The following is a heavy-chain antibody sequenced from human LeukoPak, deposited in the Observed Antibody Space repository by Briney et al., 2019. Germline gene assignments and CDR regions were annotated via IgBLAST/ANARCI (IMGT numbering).Heavy chain of an antibody. J-gene: IGHJ4*02. CDR2: IYNGDTT. Sequence: GGSLRLSCAASGFTVSSNYMSWVRQAPGKGLEWVSVIYNGDTTFYADSVKGRFTISRDNSKNTLYLQMNSLRAEDTAVYYCALLDRSGWYCIDNWGQGTLVTVSS. CDR3: ALLDRSGWYCIDN. V-gene: IGHV3-53*01. D-gene: IGHD6-19*01. CDR1: GFTVSSNY.